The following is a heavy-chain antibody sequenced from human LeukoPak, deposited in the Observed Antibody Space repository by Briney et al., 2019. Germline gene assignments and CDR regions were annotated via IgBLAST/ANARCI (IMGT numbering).Heavy chain of an antibody. V-gene: IGHV3-30*18. CDR1: GFTFSSYG. D-gene: IGHD6-19*01. CDR3: AKDRPFIAMAGLPDY. CDR2: ISYDGSNK. J-gene: IGHJ4*02. Sequence: PGGSLRLSCAASGFTFSSYGMHWVRQAPGKGLEWVAVISYDGSNKYYADSVKGRFTISRDNSKNTLYLQMNSLRAEDTAVYYCAKDRPFIAMAGLPDYWGQGTLVTVSS.